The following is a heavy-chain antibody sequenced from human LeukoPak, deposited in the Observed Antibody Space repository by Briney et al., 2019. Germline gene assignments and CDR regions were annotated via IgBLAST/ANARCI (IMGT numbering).Heavy chain of an antibody. J-gene: IGHJ6*03. CDR2: INPNSGGT. CDR3: ARGVAASGNPFNYYYMDV. CDR1: GYTFTGYY. Sequence: ASVKVPCKASGYTFTGYYMHWVRQALGQGLEWMGWINPNSGGTNYAQKFQGRVTMTRDTSISTAYMELSRLRSDDTAVYYCARGVAASGNPFNYYYMDVWGKGTTVTISS. D-gene: IGHD3-10*01. V-gene: IGHV1-2*02.